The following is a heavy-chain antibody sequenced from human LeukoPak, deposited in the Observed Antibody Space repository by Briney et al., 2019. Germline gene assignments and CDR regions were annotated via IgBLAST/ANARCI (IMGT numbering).Heavy chain of an antibody. CDR2: IYYSGNT. D-gene: IGHD7-27*01. Sequence: PSETLCLTCTVSGGANSSTSSYWGWIRQPPGKGLEWIGIIYYSGNTYYNPSLKSRLTISVDTSKNHFSLKLSSVTAADTAVFYCARLHWGSGVSRSFDYWGQGTLVTVSS. V-gene: IGHV4-39*02. CDR1: GGANSSTSSY. CDR3: ARLHWGSGVSRSFDY. J-gene: IGHJ4*02.